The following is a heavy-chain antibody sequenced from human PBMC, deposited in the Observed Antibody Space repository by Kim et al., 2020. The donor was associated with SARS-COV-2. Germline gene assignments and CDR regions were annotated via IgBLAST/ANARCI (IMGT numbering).Heavy chain of an antibody. CDR1: GFTFSPYT. CDR3: VRLSSGWYYDY. J-gene: IGHJ4*02. V-gene: IGHV3-64D*06. CDR2: ISGDGRNT. Sequence: GGSLRLSCSVSGFTFSPYTMHWIRRTPGKGLKYVSAISGDGRNTFYSDSVKGRFTIFRDNSKNTLYLQMTILRPEDTAVYYCVRLSSGWYYDYWGQGTLV. D-gene: IGHD6-19*01.